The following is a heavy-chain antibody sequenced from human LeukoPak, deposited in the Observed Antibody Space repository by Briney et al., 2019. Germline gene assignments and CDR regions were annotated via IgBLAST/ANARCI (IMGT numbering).Heavy chain of an antibody. Sequence: PVGSLRLSCAASGFTFSRYAMSWVGQAPGKGLEWVSDISGSGVSSDHADSVKGRFSISRDNSKNTMSLQMNSLRAEDTAVYYCAKGGLYTREALDYWGRGTLVTVSS. J-gene: IGHJ4*02. V-gene: IGHV3-23*01. CDR2: ISGSGVSS. CDR3: AKGGLYTREALDY. D-gene: IGHD6-13*01. CDR1: GFTFSRYA.